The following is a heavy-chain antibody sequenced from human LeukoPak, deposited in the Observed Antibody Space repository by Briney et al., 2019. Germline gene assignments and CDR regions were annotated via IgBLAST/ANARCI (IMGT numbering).Heavy chain of an antibody. CDR3: AAIPHYYYYYMDV. D-gene: IGHD2-2*01. Sequence: ASVKVSCKASGYTFTGYYIHWVRQAPGQGLEWMGWINPNSGGTNYAQKFQGRVTMTRDTSISTAYMELSRLRSDDTAVYYCAAIPHYYYYYMDVWGKGTTVTVSS. CDR1: GYTFTGYY. J-gene: IGHJ6*03. CDR2: INPNSGGT. V-gene: IGHV1-2*02.